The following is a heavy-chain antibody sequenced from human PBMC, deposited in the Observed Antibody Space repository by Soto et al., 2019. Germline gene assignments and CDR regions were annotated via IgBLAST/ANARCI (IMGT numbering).Heavy chain of an antibody. J-gene: IGHJ6*02. CDR2: IIPIFGTA. CDR1: GGTFSSYA. V-gene: IGHV1-69*13. CDR3: ARENYYGSGAQGGMDV. Sequence: VASVKVSCKASGGTFSSYAISWVRQAPGQGLEWMGGIIPIFGTANYAQKFQGRVTITADESTSTAYMELSSLRSEDTAVYYCARENYYGSGAQGGMDVWGQGTTVTVSS. D-gene: IGHD3-10*01.